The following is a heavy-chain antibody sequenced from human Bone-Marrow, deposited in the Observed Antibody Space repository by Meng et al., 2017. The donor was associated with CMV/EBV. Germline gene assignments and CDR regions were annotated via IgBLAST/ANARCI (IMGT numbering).Heavy chain of an antibody. V-gene: IGHV3-7*01. D-gene: IGHD3-10*01. CDR2: IKQDGSEK. J-gene: IGHJ4*02. Sequence: GGSLRLSCAASGFTFSSYWMNWVRQAPGKGLEWVANIKQDGSEKYYVDSVKGRFTISRDNAKNSLYLRINSLRAEDTAVYYCARGPRFGELFDWGQGTLVTVSS. CDR3: ARGPRFGELFD. CDR1: GFTFSSYW.